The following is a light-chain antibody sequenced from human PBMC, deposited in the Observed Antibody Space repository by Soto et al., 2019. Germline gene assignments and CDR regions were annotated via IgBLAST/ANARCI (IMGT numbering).Light chain of an antibody. Sequence: QSVLTQPPSASGTPGQRVTISCSGGSSNIGSNTVNWYQQLPGTAPNLLIHTNNQRPSGVPDRFSGSQSGTSASLAISGLQSEDEADYYCAAWDDSLNGYVFGTGTKLTVL. V-gene: IGLV1-44*01. CDR2: TNN. CDR3: AAWDDSLNGYV. CDR1: SSNIGSNT. J-gene: IGLJ1*01.